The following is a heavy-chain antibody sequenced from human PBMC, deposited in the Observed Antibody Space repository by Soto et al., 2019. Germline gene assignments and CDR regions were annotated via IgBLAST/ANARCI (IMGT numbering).Heavy chain of an antibody. CDR1: GLTFTSSA. D-gene: IGHD1-26*01. CDR2: IVGGSGDT. CDR3: ATGSGGYGMDV. J-gene: IGHJ6*02. Sequence: SVKVSCKASGLTFTSSAVQWVRQARGQRLEWIGWIVGGSGDTNYAQKFKERVSITRDKSTSTAYMELSSLRSDDTAVYYCATGSGGYGMDVWGQGTTVTVSS. V-gene: IGHV1-58*01.